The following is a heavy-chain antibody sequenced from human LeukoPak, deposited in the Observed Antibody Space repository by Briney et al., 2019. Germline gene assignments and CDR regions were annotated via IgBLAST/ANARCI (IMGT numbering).Heavy chain of an antibody. CDR3: AKRGGSGSYYAFDY. V-gene: IGHV3-23*01. CDR2: ISGSGAGT. D-gene: IGHD1-26*01. Sequence: GGSLTLSCAPSGVTFSGYAMSWVRQAPGKGMEWVSTISGSGAGTYYADSVKGRFTISRDNSKNTLYLQMNSLRAEDTAVYYCAKRGGSGSYYAFDYWGQGTLVTVSS. CDR1: GVTFSGYA. J-gene: IGHJ4*02.